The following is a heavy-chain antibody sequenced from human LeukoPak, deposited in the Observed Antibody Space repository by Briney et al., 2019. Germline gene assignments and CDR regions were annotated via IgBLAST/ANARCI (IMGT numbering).Heavy chain of an antibody. D-gene: IGHD3-22*01. CDR3: ARDAGYYDSSGYYDPNYFDY. CDR2: IIPIFGTA. Sequence: ASVKVSCKASGYTFTSYGISWVRQAPGQGLEWMGGIIPIFGTANYAQKFQGRVTITADESTSTAYMELSSLRSEDTAVYYCARDAGYYDSSGYYDPNYFDYWGQGTLVTVSS. V-gene: IGHV1-69*13. CDR1: GYTFTSYG. J-gene: IGHJ4*02.